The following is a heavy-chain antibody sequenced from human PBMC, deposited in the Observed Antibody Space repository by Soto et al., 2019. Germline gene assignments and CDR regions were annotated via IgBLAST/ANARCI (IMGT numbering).Heavy chain of an antibody. D-gene: IGHD1-1*01. CDR2: IYYAGGS. CDR3: ARGLTTLYYFVS. CDR1: GGSISRSVYF. V-gene: IGHV4-31*03. J-gene: IGHJ4*02. Sequence: QVQLQESGPGLVKSSQTLSLTCSVSGGSISRSVYFWTWLRQHPGKGLEWIGHIYYAGGSYSNPSLKSRLSMSLDTSKNQFSLTLTSVTVADTAVYYCARGLTTLYYFVSWGQGTLVSVSS.